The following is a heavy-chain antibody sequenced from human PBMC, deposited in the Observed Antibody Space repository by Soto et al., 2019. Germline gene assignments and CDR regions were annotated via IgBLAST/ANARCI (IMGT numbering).Heavy chain of an antibody. D-gene: IGHD3-22*01. Sequence: SETLSLTCAVYGGSFSGYYWSWIRQPPGKGLEWIGEINHSGSTNYNPSLKSRVTISVDTSKNQFSLKLSSVTAADTAVYYCARGASGYYDSSGYYGGWFDPWGQGTLVTV. V-gene: IGHV4-34*01. CDR2: INHSGST. CDR3: ARGASGYYDSSGYYGGWFDP. J-gene: IGHJ5*02. CDR1: GGSFSGYY.